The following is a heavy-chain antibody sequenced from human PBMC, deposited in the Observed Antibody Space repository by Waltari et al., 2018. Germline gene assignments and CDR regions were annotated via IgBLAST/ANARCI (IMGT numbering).Heavy chain of an antibody. V-gene: IGHV4-59*01. D-gene: IGHD6-19*01. J-gene: IGHJ3*02. CDR3: AREIGIAVAGTRNAFDI. CDR2: IYYSGST. CDR1: GGSISSYY. Sequence: QVQLRESGPGLVKPSETLSLTCTVPGGSISSYYWSWIRTPPGKGLEWIGYIYYSGSTNYNPSLKSRVTISVDTSKNQFSLKLSSVTAADTAVYYCAREIGIAVAGTRNAFDIWGQGTMVTVSS.